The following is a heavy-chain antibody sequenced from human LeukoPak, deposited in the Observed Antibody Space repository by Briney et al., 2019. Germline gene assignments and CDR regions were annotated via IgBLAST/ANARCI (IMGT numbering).Heavy chain of an antibody. CDR3: AGGSTSSGFDP. CDR1: GYTFTSYD. CDR2: MNPNSGST. Sequence: ASVKVSCKASGYTFTSYDINWVRQATGQGLEWMGWMNPNSGSTGYAQKFQGRVTITRNTSISTAYMELSSLRSEDTAVYYCAGGSTSSGFDPWGQGTLVTVSS. D-gene: IGHD2-2*01. J-gene: IGHJ5*02. V-gene: IGHV1-8*03.